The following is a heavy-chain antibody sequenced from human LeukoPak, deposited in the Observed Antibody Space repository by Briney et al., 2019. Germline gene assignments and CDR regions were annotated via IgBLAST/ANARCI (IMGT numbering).Heavy chain of an antibody. V-gene: IGHV3-33*01. CDR1: GFSFSSYG. J-gene: IGHJ3*02. Sequence: GGSLRLSCAASGFSFSSYGMHWVRQAAGEGLEWVAVIWYDGTNKYYADSVKGRFTISRDNSKNTLHLQMNSLRAEDTAVYYCAREGVYDSSGYNDALDIWGQGTKVTVFS. CDR3: AREGVYDSSGYNDALDI. D-gene: IGHD3-22*01. CDR2: IWYDGTNK.